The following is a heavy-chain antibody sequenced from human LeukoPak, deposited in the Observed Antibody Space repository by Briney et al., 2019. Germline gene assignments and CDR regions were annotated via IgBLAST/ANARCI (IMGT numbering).Heavy chain of an antibody. CDR2: ISSSSSYI. D-gene: IGHD5-18*01. J-gene: IGHJ4*02. V-gene: IGHV3-21*01. Sequence: GGSLRLSCAASGFTFSSYSMNWVRQAPGKGLEWVSSISSSSSYIYYADSVKGRFTISRDNSKNTLYLQMNSLRAEDTAVYYCARETDVDTQYYFDYWGQGTLVTVSS. CDR3: ARETDVDTQYYFDY. CDR1: GFTFSSYS.